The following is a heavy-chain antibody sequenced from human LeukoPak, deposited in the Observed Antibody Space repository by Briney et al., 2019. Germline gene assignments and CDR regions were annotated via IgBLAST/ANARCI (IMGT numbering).Heavy chain of an antibody. D-gene: IGHD3/OR15-3a*01. Sequence: PSETLSLTCTVSGGSISSSSYYWSWIRQPAGKGLEWIGRMYTSGSTNYNPSLKSRVTISVDTSKNQFSLKLSSVTAADTAVYYCAREGRRGPNYSSYYYMDVWGKGTTVTVSS. V-gene: IGHV4-61*02. CDR2: MYTSGST. CDR3: AREGRRGPNYSSYYYMDV. CDR1: GGSISSSSYY. J-gene: IGHJ6*03.